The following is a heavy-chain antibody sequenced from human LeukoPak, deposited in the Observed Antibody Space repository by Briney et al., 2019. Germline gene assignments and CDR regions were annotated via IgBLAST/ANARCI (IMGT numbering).Heavy chain of an antibody. CDR3: AKDPELTYYYDSSGYYYDY. Sequence: PGRSLRLSCAASGFAFSSYGMHWVRQAPGKGLEWVAVISYDGSNKYYADSVKGRFTISRDNSKNTLYLQMNSLRAEDTAVYYCAKDPELTYYYDSSGYYYDYWGQGTLVTVSS. V-gene: IGHV3-30*18. J-gene: IGHJ4*02. CDR1: GFAFSSYG. CDR2: ISYDGSNK. D-gene: IGHD3-22*01.